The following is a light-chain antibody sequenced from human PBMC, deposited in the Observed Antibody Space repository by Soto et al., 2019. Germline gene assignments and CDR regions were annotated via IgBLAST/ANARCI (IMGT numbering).Light chain of an antibody. V-gene: IGKV3-15*01. CDR2: GAS. CDR1: QSMGSN. J-gene: IGKJ1*01. CDR3: QQFHNWPRT. Sequence: EIVMTHSPATMSVSPGERATLSCRASQSMGSNVAWYQQKPGQAPRLLIYGASTRAAGIPARFSGSGSGTEFTLTITSLQSEDFAVYYCQQFHNWPRTFGQGTTGDIK.